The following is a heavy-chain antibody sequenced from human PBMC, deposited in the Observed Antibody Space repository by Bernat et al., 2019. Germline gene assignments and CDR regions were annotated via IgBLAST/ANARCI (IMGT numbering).Heavy chain of an antibody. CDR2: IYYSGST. J-gene: IGHJ6*02. CDR3: ASLLRYFPYDGMDV. CDR1: GGPISSSSYY. D-gene: IGHD3-9*01. V-gene: IGHV4-39*01. Sequence: QLQLQESGPGLVKPSETLSLTCTVSGGPISSSSYYWGWIRQPPGKGLEWIGSIYYSGSTYYNPSLKSRVTISVDTSKNQFSLKLSSVTAADTAVYYCASLLRYFPYDGMDVWGQGTTVTVSS.